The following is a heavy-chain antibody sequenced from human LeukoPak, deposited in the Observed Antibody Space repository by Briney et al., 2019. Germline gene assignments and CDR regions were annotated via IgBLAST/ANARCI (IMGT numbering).Heavy chain of an antibody. CDR3: ARHIATIAAAAVDY. CDR2: ISSSSSSYI. D-gene: IGHD6-13*01. CDR1: GFTFSSYS. V-gene: IGHV3-21*01. Sequence: KPGGSLRLSCAASGFTFSSYSMNWVRQAPGKGLEWVASISSSSSSYIYYADSGQGPFTISRDNAKNSLYLQMNSLRAEDTAVYYCARHIATIAAAAVDYWGQGTLVTVSS. J-gene: IGHJ4*02.